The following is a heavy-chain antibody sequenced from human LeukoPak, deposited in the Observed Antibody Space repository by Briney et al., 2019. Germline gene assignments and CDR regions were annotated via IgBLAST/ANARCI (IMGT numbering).Heavy chain of an antibody. CDR3: GSGSYHRITH. Sequence: ASVKVSCKASGYTFINYGISWVRQAPGQGLEWMGWISAYNGNTNYAQKFQGRVTMTTDTSTSTAYMELRSLRSDDTAVYYCGSGSYHRITHWGQGTLVTVSS. CDR1: GYTFINYG. D-gene: IGHD3-10*01. V-gene: IGHV1-18*01. CDR2: ISAYNGNT. J-gene: IGHJ4*02.